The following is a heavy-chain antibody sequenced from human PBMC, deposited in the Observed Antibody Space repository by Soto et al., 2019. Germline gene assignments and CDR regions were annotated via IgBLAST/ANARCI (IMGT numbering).Heavy chain of an antibody. V-gene: IGHV3-23*01. D-gene: IGHD6-13*01. CDR3: AKVSSSWYAGFFDL. CDR1: GFTFSSHA. Sequence: GGSLRLSCTASGFTFSSHAMTWVRQAPGKGLEWVSGLSDSGDSIYYADSVKGRFTISRDNSMNTLYLQMNTLRAEDTAIYYCAKVSSSWYAGFFDLWGQGNMVTVSS. J-gene: IGHJ4*02. CDR2: LSDSGDSI.